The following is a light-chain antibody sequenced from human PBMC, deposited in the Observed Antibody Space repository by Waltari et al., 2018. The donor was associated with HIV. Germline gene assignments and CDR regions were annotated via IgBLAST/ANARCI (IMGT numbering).Light chain of an antibody. CDR1: SHNIGSNT. CDR3: AAWDDSLNCVV. V-gene: IGLV1-44*01. Sequence: QSVLTQPPSASGTPGQRVTLSCSGSSHNIGSNTVNWYQQLPGTAPKLLIYSNNQRPPGVPDRFSGSKSGTSASPAISGLQSEDETDYYCAAWDDSLNCVVFGGGTKLTVL. CDR2: SNN. J-gene: IGLJ2*01.